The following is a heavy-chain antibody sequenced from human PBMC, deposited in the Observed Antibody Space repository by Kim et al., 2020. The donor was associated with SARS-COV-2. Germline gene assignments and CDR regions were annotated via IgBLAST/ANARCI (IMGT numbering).Heavy chain of an antibody. Sequence: GGSLRLSCATSGFTFNNFAMSWVRQAPGKGLEWVAVISASGGATYYADSVKGRFTISRNKSKNTLYLQMNSLRADDTAIYYCARSQAAEWELIAPFDYWGQGTLVTVSS. CDR1: GFTFNNFA. V-gene: IGHV3-23*01. J-gene: IGHJ4*02. CDR3: ARSQAAEWELIAPFDY. CDR2: ISASGGAT. D-gene: IGHD1-26*01.